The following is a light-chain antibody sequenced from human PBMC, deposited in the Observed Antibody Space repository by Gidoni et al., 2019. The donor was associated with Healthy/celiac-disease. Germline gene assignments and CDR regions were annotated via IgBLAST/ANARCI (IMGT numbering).Light chain of an antibody. CDR3: QQYGSSPPIT. CDR2: DAS. CDR1: QSVSSSY. Sequence: IVSTQSASIPSLSAGEIATLSCGASQSVSSSYLAWYHQQPGPAPRLLIYDASRRATGIPDRVSGSGSGTDFTLTISRLEPEDLAVDCCQQYGSSPPITFGQGTRLEIK. V-gene: IGKV3D-20*01. J-gene: IGKJ5*01.